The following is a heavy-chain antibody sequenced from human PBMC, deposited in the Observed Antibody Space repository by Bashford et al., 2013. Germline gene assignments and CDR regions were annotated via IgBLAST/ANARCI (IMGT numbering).Heavy chain of an antibody. V-gene: IGHV3-33*01. CDR3: AREIEMATILWGWDY. Sequence: GGSLRLSCAASGFTFSSYGMHWVRQAPGKGLEWVAVIWYDGSNKYYADSVKGRFTISRDNSKNTLYLQMNSLRAEDTAVYYCAREIEMATILWGWDYWGQGTLVTVSS. CDR2: IWYDGSNK. J-gene: IGHJ4*02. CDR1: GFTFSSYG. D-gene: IGHD5-24*01.